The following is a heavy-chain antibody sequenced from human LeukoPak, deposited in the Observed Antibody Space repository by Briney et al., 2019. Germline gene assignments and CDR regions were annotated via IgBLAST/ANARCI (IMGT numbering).Heavy chain of an antibody. Sequence: SVKVSCKASGGTFSSYAISWVRQAPGQGLEWMGGIVPIFGTANYAQKFQGRVTITTDESTSTAYMELSSLRSEDTAVYYCATGYCSSTSCYTYYYYMDVWGKGTTVTVSS. CDR1: GGTFSSYA. CDR3: ATGYCSSTSCYTYYYYMDV. D-gene: IGHD2-2*02. CDR2: IVPIFGTA. V-gene: IGHV1-69*05. J-gene: IGHJ6*03.